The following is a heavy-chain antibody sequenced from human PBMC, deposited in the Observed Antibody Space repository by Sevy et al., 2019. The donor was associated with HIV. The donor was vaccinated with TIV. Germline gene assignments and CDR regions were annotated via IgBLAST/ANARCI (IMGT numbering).Heavy chain of an antibody. CDR1: GGTFSSYA. J-gene: IGHJ4*02. CDR3: ARGAGGSSKIYYFDY. D-gene: IGHD1-26*01. V-gene: IGHV1-69*13. Sequence: ASVKVSCKASGGTFSSYAISWVRQAPGQGLEWMGGIIPIFGTANYAQKFQGRVTITADEPTSTAYMELSSLRSEDTAVYYCARGAGGSSKIYYFDYWGQGTLVTVSS. CDR2: IIPIFGTA.